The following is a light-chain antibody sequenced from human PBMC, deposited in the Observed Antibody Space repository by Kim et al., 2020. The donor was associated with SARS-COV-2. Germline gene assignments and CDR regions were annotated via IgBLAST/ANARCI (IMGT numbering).Light chain of an antibody. CDR3: QVWT. Sequence: PGERATLSCRASQSVNSRFLAWYQQKPGQAPRLLIYGASSRATGIPDRFSGSGSGTDFTLTISRLEPEDFAVYYCQVWTFGQGTKVDIK. V-gene: IGKV3-20*01. J-gene: IGKJ1*01. CDR2: GAS. CDR1: QSVNSRF.